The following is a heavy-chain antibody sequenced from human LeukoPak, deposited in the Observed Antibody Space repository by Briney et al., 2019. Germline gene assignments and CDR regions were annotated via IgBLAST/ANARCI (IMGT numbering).Heavy chain of an antibody. Sequence: SETLSLTCNVSGGSFISGIYYWGWVRQPPGKGLEWIASIYYRGSTYYNQSLKSRVTISVDTSKKQFSLKVTSVTAADTAVYYCARLLPIAAAGGHYFDYWGQGTLVTLS. V-gene: IGHV4-39*01. CDR3: ARLLPIAAAGGHYFDY. CDR1: GGSFISGIYY. CDR2: IYYRGST. D-gene: IGHD6-13*01. J-gene: IGHJ4*02.